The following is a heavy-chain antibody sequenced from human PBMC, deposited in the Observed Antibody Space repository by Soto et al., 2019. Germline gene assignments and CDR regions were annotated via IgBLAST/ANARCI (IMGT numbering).Heavy chain of an antibody. Sequence: GGSLRLSCAASGFTFSSYSMNWVRQAPGKGLEWVSSISSSSSYIYYADSVKGRFTISRDNAKNSLYLQMNSLRAEDTAVYYCARDPSAEYFQHWRQGTLVTVSP. V-gene: IGHV3-21*01. J-gene: IGHJ1*01. CDR1: GFTFSSYS. CDR2: ISSSSSYI. CDR3: ARDPSAEYFQH.